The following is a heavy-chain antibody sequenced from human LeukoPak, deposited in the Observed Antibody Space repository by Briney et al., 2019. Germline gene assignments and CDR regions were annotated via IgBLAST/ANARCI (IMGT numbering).Heavy chain of an antibody. CDR1: GFTFSSYS. J-gene: IGHJ5*02. CDR3: AREGSSWYRYNWFDP. D-gene: IGHD6-13*01. Sequence: PGGSLRLSCAASGFTFSSYSMNWVRQAPGKGLEWVSSISSSSSYIYYADSVKGRFTISRDNAKNSLYLQMNSLRAEDTAVHYCAREGSSWYRYNWFDPWGQGTLVTVSS. V-gene: IGHV3-21*01. CDR2: ISSSSSYI.